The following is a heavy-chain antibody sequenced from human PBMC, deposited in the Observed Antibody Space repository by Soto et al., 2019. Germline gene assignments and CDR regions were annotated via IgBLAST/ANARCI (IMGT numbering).Heavy chain of an antibody. D-gene: IGHD3-16*01. CDR3: ARDIVGDVWGSFFASWSESSGFDY. CDR2: ISAYNGNT. Sequence: GATVKGSCKASCYTFTSYGISWVRQAPGQWLEGMGWISAYNGNTNYATKLQGRVTMTTDTSTSTAYMELRSLRSDDTAVYYCARDIVGDVWGSFFASWSESSGFDYWGQGTLVTVSS. J-gene: IGHJ4*02. CDR1: CYTFTSYG. V-gene: IGHV1-18*01.